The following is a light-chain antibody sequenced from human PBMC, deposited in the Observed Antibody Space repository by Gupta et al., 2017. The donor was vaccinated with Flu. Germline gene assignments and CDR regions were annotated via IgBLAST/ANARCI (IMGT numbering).Light chain of an antibody. J-gene: IGLJ2*01. Sequence: QSALTQPASVSGSPGQSITLSCSGTSSDVGGYNYVSWYQHHPGKAPKLIIYGVNNRPSGVSDRFSGSKSGNTASLSISGLQPEDEADYYCSSYGGSTTPRQVFGGGTKLTVL. V-gene: IGLV2-14*01. CDR2: GVN. CDR3: SSYGGSTTPRQV. CDR1: SSDVGGYNY.